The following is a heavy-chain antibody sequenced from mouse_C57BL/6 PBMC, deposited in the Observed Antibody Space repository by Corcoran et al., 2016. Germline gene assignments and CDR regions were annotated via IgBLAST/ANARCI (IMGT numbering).Heavy chain of an antibody. D-gene: IGHD2-5*01. Sequence: QIQLVQSGPELKKPGETVKISCKASGYTFTTYGMGWVKQAPGKGLKWMGWINTYSGVPTSADDFKGRFAFSLETSASTAFLQINNLENEDTATHFCARDSNWYSDVWGTGTTVTVSS. CDR3: ARDSNWYSDV. CDR1: GYTFTTYG. J-gene: IGHJ1*03. V-gene: IGHV9-3*01. CDR2: INTYSGVP.